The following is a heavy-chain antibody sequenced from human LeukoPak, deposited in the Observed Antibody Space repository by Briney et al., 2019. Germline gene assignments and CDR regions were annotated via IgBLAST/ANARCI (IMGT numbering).Heavy chain of an antibody. Sequence: SETLSLTCTVSGGSISNYYWSWIRQPAGKGLEWIGRIYSSGTTIYNPSLKSRVTMSVDTSKSQFSLKLSSVTAADTAVYFCASGFSGYDPWGQGTLVTVSS. CDR2: IYSSGTT. J-gene: IGHJ5*02. D-gene: IGHD5-12*01. CDR1: GGSISNYY. CDR3: ASGFSGYDP. V-gene: IGHV4-4*07.